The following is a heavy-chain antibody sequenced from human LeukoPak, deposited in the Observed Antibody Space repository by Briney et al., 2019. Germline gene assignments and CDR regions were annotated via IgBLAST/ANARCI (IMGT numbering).Heavy chain of an antibody. Sequence: SETLSLTCTVSGESISSSNFWGWIRQPPGKGLEWIGTFYYSGSTYYNPSLKRRVTISADTSKNLFSLSLTSVTAADTAVYYCAKNMAGTEHFDYWSQGTLVTVSS. J-gene: IGHJ4*02. CDR2: FYYSGST. CDR3: AKNMAGTEHFDY. D-gene: IGHD1/OR15-1a*01. V-gene: IGHV4-39*01. CDR1: GESISSSNF.